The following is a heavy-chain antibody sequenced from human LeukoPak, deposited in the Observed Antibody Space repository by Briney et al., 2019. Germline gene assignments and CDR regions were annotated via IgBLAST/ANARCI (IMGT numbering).Heavy chain of an antibody. J-gene: IGHJ4*02. V-gene: IGHV3-33*01. CDR2: IWYDGSNK. CDR3: ARLGRRAAVAGPFDY. D-gene: IGHD6-19*01. CDR1: GFTFSSYG. Sequence: PGRSLRLSCAASGFTFSSYGMHRVRQAPGKGLEWVAVIWYDGSNKYYADSVKGRFTISRDNSKNTLYLQMNSLRAEDTAVYYCARLGRRAAVAGPFDYWGQGTLVTVSS.